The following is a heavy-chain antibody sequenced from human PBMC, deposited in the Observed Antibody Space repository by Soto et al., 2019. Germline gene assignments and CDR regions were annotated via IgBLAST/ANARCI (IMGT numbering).Heavy chain of an antibody. CDR3: ARDPIPPEGATRDLGRLPYGLDV. CDR2: IIPIFGTA. J-gene: IGHJ6*02. CDR1: GGTFSSYA. V-gene: IGHV1-69*13. D-gene: IGHD1-26*01. Sequence: GASVKVSCKASGGTFSSYAISWVRQAPGQGLEWMGGIIPIFGTANYAQKFQGRVTITADESTSTVYMELSSLRSEDTAVYYCARDPIPPEGATRDLGRLPYGLDVWGQGTTVTVSS.